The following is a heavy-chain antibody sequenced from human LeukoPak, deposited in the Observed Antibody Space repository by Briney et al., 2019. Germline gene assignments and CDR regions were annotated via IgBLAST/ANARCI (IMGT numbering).Heavy chain of an antibody. CDR2: IYHSGST. CDR3: ARSPTGDWYFDL. J-gene: IGHJ2*01. V-gene: IGHV4-38-2*02. CDR1: GYSISSGYY. Sequence: SETLSLTCTVSGYSISSGYYWGWIRQPPGKGLEWIGSIYHSGSTYYNPSLKSRVTISVDRSKNQFSLKLSSVTAADTAVYYCARSPTGDWYFDLWGRGTLVTVSS.